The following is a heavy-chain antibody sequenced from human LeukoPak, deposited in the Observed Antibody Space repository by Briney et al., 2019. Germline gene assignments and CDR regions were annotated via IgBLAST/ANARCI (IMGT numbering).Heavy chain of an antibody. CDR1: VGTFSSYA. J-gene: IGHJ6*02. D-gene: IGHD6-13*01. CDR3: AREEEQQLAYYYYGMDV. V-gene: IGHV1-69*13. CDR2: IIPIFGTA. Sequence: SVKVSCKDSVGTFSSYAISWVRQAPGQGLEWMGGIIPIFGTANYAQKFQGRVTITADESTSTAYMELSSLRSEDTAVYYCAREEEQQLAYYYYGMDVWGQGTTVTVSS.